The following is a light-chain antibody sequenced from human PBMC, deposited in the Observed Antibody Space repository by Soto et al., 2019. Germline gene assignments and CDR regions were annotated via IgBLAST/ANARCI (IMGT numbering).Light chain of an antibody. CDR2: GAS. J-gene: IGKJ3*01. Sequence: EIVLTQSPGTLSLSPGERATLSCRASQSVSSTYLAWYQQKPGQAPRLLIYGASSRATGIPDRFSGGGSGTDFTLTISRLELEDFAVYYCQQYGSSPPFTFGPGTKVDIK. CDR1: QSVSSTY. CDR3: QQYGSSPPFT. V-gene: IGKV3-20*01.